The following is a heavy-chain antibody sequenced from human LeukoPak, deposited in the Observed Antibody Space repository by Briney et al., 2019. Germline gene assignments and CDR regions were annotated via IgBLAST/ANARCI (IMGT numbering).Heavy chain of an antibody. D-gene: IGHD2-2*03. CDR1: GGTFSSYA. J-gene: IGHJ6*03. Sequence: GASVKVSCKASGGTFSSYAISWVRQAPGQGLEWMGWMNPNSGNTGYAQKFQGRVTMTRNTSISTAYMELSSLRSEDTAVHYCARLDIVVVPAASKKHYYYYYMDVWGKGTTVTVSS. V-gene: IGHV1-8*02. CDR2: MNPNSGNT. CDR3: ARLDIVVVPAASKKHYYYYYMDV.